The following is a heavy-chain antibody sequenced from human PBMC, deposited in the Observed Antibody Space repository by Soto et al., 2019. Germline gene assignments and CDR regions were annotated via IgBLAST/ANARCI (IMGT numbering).Heavy chain of an antibody. V-gene: IGHV4-59*08. J-gene: IGHJ5*02. CDR1: GGSFSPNY. Sequence: QVQLQESGPGLVKPSETLSLTCTVSGGSFSPNYWAWIRQPPGKGLEWVGYIYYSGTTSYNPSLTRPVTLSLQTSKSQSSLRLSSVPASDTAVYYFATLGASYQSLDPWGQGTLVTVSS. D-gene: IGHD2-2*01. CDR2: IYYSGTT. CDR3: ATLGASYQSLDP.